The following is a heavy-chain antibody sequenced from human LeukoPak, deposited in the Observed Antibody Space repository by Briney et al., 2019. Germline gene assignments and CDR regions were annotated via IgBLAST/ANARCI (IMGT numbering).Heavy chain of an antibody. CDR1: GFTFSSYG. CDR2: IWYDGSNK. J-gene: IGHJ6*02. Sequence: QPGRSLRLSCAASGFTFSSYGMHWVRQAPGKGLEWVAVIWYDGSNKYYADYVKGRFTISRDNSKNTLYLQMNSLRAEDTAVYYCARDLVVVVAAPMYYYYGMDVWGQGTTVTVSS. V-gene: IGHV3-33*01. CDR3: ARDLVVVVAAPMYYYYGMDV. D-gene: IGHD2-15*01.